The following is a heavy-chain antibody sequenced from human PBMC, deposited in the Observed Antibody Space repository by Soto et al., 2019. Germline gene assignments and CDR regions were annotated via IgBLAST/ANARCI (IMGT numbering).Heavy chain of an antibody. V-gene: IGHV1-69*02. Sequence: QVQLVQSGAEVKKPGSSVKVSCKASGGTFSSYTISWVRQAPGQGLEWMGRIIPILGIANYAQKFQGRVTITADKSTSTAYMELSSLRSEDTAVYYCARVVEDYYDSSGYAPPDYWGQGTLVTVSS. CDR2: IIPILGIA. CDR3: ARVVEDYYDSSGYAPPDY. J-gene: IGHJ4*02. CDR1: GGTFSSYT. D-gene: IGHD3-22*01.